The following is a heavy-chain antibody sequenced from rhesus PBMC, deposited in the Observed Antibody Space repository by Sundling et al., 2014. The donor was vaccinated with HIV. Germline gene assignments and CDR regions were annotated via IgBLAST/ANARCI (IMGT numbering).Heavy chain of an antibody. V-gene: IGHV4-80*01. CDR2: INGNSGST. D-gene: IGHD5-42*01. Sequence: QVQLQESGPGLVKPSETLSLTCTVSGASISSYWWTWIRQPPGKGLEWIGEINGNSGSTNYNPSLKSRVTISRDTSKNQFSLKLNSVTAADTAVYYCAGVGYSPLGFGYWGQGVLVTVSS. CDR1: GASISSYW. J-gene: IGHJ4*01. CDR3: AGVGYSPLGFGY.